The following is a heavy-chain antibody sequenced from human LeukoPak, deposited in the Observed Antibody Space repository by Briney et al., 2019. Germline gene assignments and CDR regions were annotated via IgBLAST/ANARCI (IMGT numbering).Heavy chain of an antibody. J-gene: IGHJ4*02. CDR3: ARDDSGSFYFDY. D-gene: IGHD1-26*01. Sequence: GGSLRLSCAASGFTVSSIYMSWVRQAPGKGLEWVSVIYSGGSTYYADSVKGRFTISRDNSKNTLYLQMNSLRAEDTAVYYCARDDSGSFYFDYWGQGTLVTVSS. CDR2: IYSGGST. V-gene: IGHV3-53*01. CDR1: GFTVSSIY.